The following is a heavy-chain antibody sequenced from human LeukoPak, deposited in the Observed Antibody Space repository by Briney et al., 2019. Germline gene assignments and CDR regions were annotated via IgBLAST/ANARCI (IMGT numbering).Heavy chain of an antibody. D-gene: IGHD6-13*01. V-gene: IGHV3-23*01. CDR1: GFTFSSYA. J-gene: IGHJ4*02. CDR3: VSSSPTFDY. Sequence: GGSLRLSCAASGFTFSSYAMSWVRQAPGRGLEWVSAISGSGGSTYYADSVKGRFTISRDNAKNTLYLQMNSLRSEDTAVYYCVSSSPTFDYWGQGTLVTVSS. CDR2: ISGSGGST.